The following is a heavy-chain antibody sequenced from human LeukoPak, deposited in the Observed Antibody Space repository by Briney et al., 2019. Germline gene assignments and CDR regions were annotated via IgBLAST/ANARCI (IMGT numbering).Heavy chain of an antibody. CDR2: FDPEDGET. CDR3: ATVVTSGYYYDPLEY. V-gene: IGHV1-24*01. J-gene: IGHJ4*02. Sequence: ASVKVSCKVSGYTLTELSMHWVRQAPGKGLEWMGGFDPEDGETIYAQKFQGRVTMTEGTSTDTAYMELSSLRSEDTAVYYCATVVTSGYYYDPLEYWGQGTLVTVSS. CDR1: GYTLTELS. D-gene: IGHD3-22*01.